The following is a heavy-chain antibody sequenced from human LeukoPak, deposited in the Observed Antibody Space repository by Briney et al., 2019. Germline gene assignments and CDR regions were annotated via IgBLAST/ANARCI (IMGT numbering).Heavy chain of an antibody. D-gene: IGHD1-1*01. CDR1: GYSISSGYY. CDR2: IYHSGST. J-gene: IGHJ5*02. V-gene: IGHV4-38-2*02. Sequence: SETLSLTCTVSGYSISSGYYWGWIRQPPGKGLEWIGSIYHSGSTYYNPSLKSRVTISVDTSKNQFSLKLSSVTAADTAVYYCAANWNDVDWFDPWGQGTLVTVSS. CDR3: AANWNDVDWFDP.